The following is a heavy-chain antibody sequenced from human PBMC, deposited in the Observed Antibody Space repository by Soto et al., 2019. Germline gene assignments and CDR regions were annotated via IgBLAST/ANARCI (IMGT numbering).Heavy chain of an antibody. CDR2: ISGSGGST. V-gene: IGHV3-23*01. CDR3: AKDFFPTPYYYYYYMDV. Sequence: GGSLRLSCAASGFTVSSYAMSWVRQAPGKGLEWVSAISGSGGSTYYADSVKGRFTISRDNSKNTLYLQMNSLRAEDKAVYYCAKDFFPTPYYYYYYMDVWGKGTTVTVSS. J-gene: IGHJ6*03. CDR1: GFTVSSYA.